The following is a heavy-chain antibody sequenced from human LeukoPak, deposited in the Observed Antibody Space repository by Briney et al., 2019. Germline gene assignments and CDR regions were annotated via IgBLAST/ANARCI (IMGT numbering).Heavy chain of an antibody. J-gene: IGHJ5*02. D-gene: IGHD3-22*01. V-gene: IGHV4-34*01. CDR2: INHSGST. CDR1: GGSFSGYY. Sequence: SETLSLTCAVYGGSFSGYYWSWIRQPPGKGLEWIGEINHSGSTNYNPSLKSRVTISVDTSKNQFSLKLSSVTAADTAVYYCARGTYCYDSSGYYYVLPGNNWFDPWGQGTLVTVSS. CDR3: ARGTYCYDSSGYYYVLPGNNWFDP.